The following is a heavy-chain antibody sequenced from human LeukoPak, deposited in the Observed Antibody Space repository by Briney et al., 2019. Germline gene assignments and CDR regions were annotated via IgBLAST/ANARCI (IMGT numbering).Heavy chain of an antibody. J-gene: IGHJ4*02. D-gene: IGHD3-9*01. CDR2: IRYDGSNK. V-gene: IGHV3-30*02. CDR3: ARHVFSQQE. Sequence: GGSLRLSCAASGFTFSNYAMHWVRQAPGKGLEWVTFIRYDGSNKYYADSVKGRFTISRDNSKNTLYLQMNSLRAEDTAVYYCARHVFSQQEWGQGTLVTVSS. CDR1: GFTFSNYA.